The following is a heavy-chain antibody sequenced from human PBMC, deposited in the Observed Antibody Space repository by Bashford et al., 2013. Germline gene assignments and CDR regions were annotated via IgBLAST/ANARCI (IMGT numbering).Heavy chain of an antibody. CDR1: GYTFTDYY. V-gene: IGHV1-2*02. J-gene: IGHJ6*02. CDR3: ARGRGTTMPRSGMGV. D-gene: IGHD1-1*01. CDR2: INPNSGGT. Sequence: ASVKVSCKASGYTFTDYYMHWVRQAPGQGLEWMGWINPNSGGTNYAQKFQGRVTMTRDTSISIAYMELSRLRSDDTAVYYCARGRGTTMPRSGMGVWGQGTTVTVSS.